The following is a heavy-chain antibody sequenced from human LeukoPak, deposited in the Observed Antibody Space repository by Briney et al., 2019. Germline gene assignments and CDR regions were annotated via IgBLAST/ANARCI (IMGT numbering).Heavy chain of an antibody. CDR2: IKPSGGST. V-gene: IGHV1-46*01. Sequence: ASVNVSFKASGYTFTSYYMHWVRQAPGQGLEWMGIIKPSGGSTSYAQKFQGRVTMTRDTSTSTVYMELSSLRSEDTAMYFCAREQGYYDSSGYYYFDYWGQGTLVTVSS. D-gene: IGHD3-22*01. J-gene: IGHJ4*02. CDR3: AREQGYYDSSGYYYFDY. CDR1: GYTFTSYY.